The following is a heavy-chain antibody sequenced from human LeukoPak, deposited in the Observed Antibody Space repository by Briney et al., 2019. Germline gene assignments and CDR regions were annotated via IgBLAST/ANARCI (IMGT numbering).Heavy chain of an antibody. CDR3: ARVSLTPNSGSYYYYMDV. Sequence: GGSLRLSCAASGFTFSSYAMSWVRQAPGKGLEWVSAISGSGGSTYYADSVKGRFTISRDNAKSSLYLQMNSLRAEDTAVYCCARVSLTPNSGSYYYYMDVWGKGTTVTISS. D-gene: IGHD1-26*01. CDR2: ISGSGGST. J-gene: IGHJ6*03. CDR1: GFTFSSYA. V-gene: IGHV3-23*01.